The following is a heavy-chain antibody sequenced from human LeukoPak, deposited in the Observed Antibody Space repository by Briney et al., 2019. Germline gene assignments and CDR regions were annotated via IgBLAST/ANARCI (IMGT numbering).Heavy chain of an antibody. D-gene: IGHD2-15*01. J-gene: IGHJ4*02. CDR3: ARQKITPSDY. V-gene: IGHV4-39*01. CDR1: GGSFSGYY. CDR2: IYYSGST. Sequence: SETLSLTCAVYGGSFSGYYWSWIRQPPGKGLEWIGSIYYSGSTYYIPSLKSRFTISVDTSKNQFSLKLSSVTAADTAVYFCARQKITPSDYWGQGTRVTVSS.